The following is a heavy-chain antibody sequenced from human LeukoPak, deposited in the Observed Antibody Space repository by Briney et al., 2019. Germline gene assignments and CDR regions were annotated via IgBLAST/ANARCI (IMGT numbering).Heavy chain of an antibody. CDR1: GGSISSGGYY. CDR3: ARVAGRSRTAFDY. CDR2: IYYSGST. V-gene: IGHV4-31*01. D-gene: IGHD6-13*01. J-gene: IGHJ4*02. Sequence: TPPLTCTVSGGSISSGGYYWSLIRQHPGKGLEWIGYIYYSGSTYYIPCINSQGTISVDTSKSQYSLKLSSVTAADTAVYYCARVAGRSRTAFDYWGQGTVLPVSS.